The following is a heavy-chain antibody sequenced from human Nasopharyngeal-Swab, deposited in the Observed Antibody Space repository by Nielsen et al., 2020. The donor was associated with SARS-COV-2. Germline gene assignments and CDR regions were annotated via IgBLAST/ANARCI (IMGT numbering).Heavy chain of an antibody. J-gene: IGHJ2*01. CDR2: ISGTSTYI. Sequence: GGSLRLSCAASGFTFSSDYMSWVRQAPGKGLEWVSSISGTSTYIYYADSVKGRFTVSRDNARNSLYLQMNSLTGDDTAVYYCARDLVSSWRAIGNWYFDLWGRGTLVTVSS. CDR1: GFTFSSDY. V-gene: IGHV3-21*01. D-gene: IGHD6-13*01. CDR3: ARDLVSSWRAIGNWYFDL.